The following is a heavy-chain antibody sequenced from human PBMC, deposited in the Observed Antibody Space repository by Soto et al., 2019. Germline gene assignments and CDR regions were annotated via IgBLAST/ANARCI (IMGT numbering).Heavy chain of an antibody. CDR3: GKERRGRGWFVCNY. CDR1: GFTFSSYA. D-gene: IGHD6-19*01. CDR2: ISGSGGST. Sequence: QAGGSLRLSCAASGFTFSSYAMSWVRQAPGKGLEWVSAISGSGGSTYYADSVKSRFTISRDNSKDTLYLQMNSLRADDTAVYDCGKERRGRGWFVCNYWGQGTLVTVS. J-gene: IGHJ4*02. V-gene: IGHV3-23*01.